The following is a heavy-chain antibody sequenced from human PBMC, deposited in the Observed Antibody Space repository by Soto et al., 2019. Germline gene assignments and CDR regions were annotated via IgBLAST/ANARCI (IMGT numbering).Heavy chain of an antibody. CDR3: AKDILRYFDWLFGVDY. V-gene: IGHV3-53*04. J-gene: IGHJ4*02. Sequence: GGSLILSCAASGFTVSSNYMSWVRQAPGKGLEWVSVIYSGGSTYYADSVKGRFTISRHNSKNTLYLQMNSLRAEDTAVYYCAKDILRYFDWLFGVDYWGQGTLVTVSS. CDR2: IYSGGST. CDR1: GFTVSSNY. D-gene: IGHD3-9*01.